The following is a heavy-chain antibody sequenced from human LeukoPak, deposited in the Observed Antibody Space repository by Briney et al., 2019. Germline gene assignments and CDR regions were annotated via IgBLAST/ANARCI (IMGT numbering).Heavy chain of an antibody. D-gene: IGHD6-6*01. Sequence: SETLSLTCTVSGGSISTYYWSWIRQPPGKGLEWLGYIFYTGSTNYNPSLKSRVTMSIDTSKNQFSLKLSSVSAADTAVYYCTRTYSSSSIDYWGQGALVTVSS. CDR2: IFYTGST. CDR1: GGSISTYY. CDR3: TRTYSSSSIDY. V-gene: IGHV4-59*01. J-gene: IGHJ4*02.